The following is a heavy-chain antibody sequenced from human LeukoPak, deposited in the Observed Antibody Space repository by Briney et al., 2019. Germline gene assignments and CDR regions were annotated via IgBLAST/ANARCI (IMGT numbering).Heavy chain of an antibody. CDR1: GFTFDDYG. V-gene: IGHV3-20*01. CDR3: ARERGQWLADDAFDI. CDR2: INWNGGST. D-gene: IGHD6-19*01. J-gene: IGHJ3*02. Sequence: PGGSLRLSCAASGFTFDDYGMSWVRQAPGKGLEWVSGINWNGGSTGYADSVKGRFTISRDNAKNSLYLQMNSLRAEDTALYHCARERGQWLADDAFDIWGQGTMVTVSS.